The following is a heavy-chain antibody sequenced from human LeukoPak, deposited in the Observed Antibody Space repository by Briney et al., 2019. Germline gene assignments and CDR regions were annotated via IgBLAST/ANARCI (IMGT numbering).Heavy chain of an antibody. V-gene: IGHV3-9*01. CDR2: ISWNSGSI. CDR1: GFTFDDYA. J-gene: IGHJ4*02. Sequence: LPGGSLRLSCAASGFTFDDYAMHWVRQAPGKGLEWVSGISWNSGSIGYADSVKGRFTISRDNAKNSLYLQMNSLRAEDTAVYYCAKDLRTTAEPGDYWGQGTLVTVSS. D-gene: IGHD4-17*01. CDR3: AKDLRTTAEPGDY.